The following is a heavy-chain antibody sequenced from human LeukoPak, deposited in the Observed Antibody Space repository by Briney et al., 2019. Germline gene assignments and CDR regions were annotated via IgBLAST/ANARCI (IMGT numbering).Heavy chain of an antibody. D-gene: IGHD4-17*01. CDR1: GYTLTRYY. V-gene: IGHV1-2*02. CDR2: INPNSGGT. Sequence: ASVKVSCKASGYTLTRYYMHWVRQAPGQGLEWMGWINPNSGGTNYAQKFQGRVTMTRDTSISTAYMELSRLRSDDTAVYYCAREVLVTTRRPSWFDPWGQGTLVTVPS. J-gene: IGHJ5*02. CDR3: AREVLVTTRRPSWFDP.